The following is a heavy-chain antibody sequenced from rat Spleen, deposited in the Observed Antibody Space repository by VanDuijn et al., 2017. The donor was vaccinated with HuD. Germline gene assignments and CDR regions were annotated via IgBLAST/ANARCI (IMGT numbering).Heavy chain of an antibody. Sequence: QVQLKESGPGLVKPSETLSLTCTVSGFSLTSYHVSWVRQPPGSGLEWIAAISTGGSTYYNSALKSRLSISRDTSKNQVFLKMSSLQTEDTATYYCARAGSAAISLGNWFAYWGQGTLVTVSS. D-gene: IGHD1-2*01. CDR2: ISTGGST. CDR3: ARAGSAAISLGNWFAY. V-gene: IGHV2S12*01. CDR1: GFSLTSYH. J-gene: IGHJ3*01.